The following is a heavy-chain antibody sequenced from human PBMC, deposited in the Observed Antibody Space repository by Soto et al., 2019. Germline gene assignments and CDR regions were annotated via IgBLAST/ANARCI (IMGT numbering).Heavy chain of an antibody. V-gene: IGHV4-59*01. CDR2: IYFSGST. CDR1: GGSISSYS. J-gene: IGHJ5*02. Sequence: PSETRSRTWTVSGGSISSYSWSWIRQPPVKGLEWIGYIYFSGSTNYNPALKSRVTISVATSKNQFSLKLRAVTAADTAVYYCERGGCDCGGDCYDWFDPWGQGTLVTVSS. D-gene: IGHD2-21*02. CDR3: ERGGCDCGGDCYDWFDP.